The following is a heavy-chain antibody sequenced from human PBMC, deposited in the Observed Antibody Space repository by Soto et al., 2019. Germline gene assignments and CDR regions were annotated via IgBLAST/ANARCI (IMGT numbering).Heavy chain of an antibody. CDR1: GGSFAGNGW. D-gene: IGHD1-7*01. Sequence: AWVMLGLRWGVAGGSFAGNGWWSWVRQPPGQGLEWIGEIYRTGSTNYNPSLKSRVTISLDKSENQFSLKVTSLTAADTAVYYCASRDPGTSADYWGQRTLVTVSS. CDR3: ASRDPGTSADY. J-gene: IGHJ4*02. CDR2: IYRTGST. V-gene: IGHV4-4*02.